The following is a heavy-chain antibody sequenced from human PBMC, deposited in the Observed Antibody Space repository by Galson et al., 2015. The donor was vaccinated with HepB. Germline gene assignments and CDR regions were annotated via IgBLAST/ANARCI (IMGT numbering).Heavy chain of an antibody. CDR3: ARHKIWVDAVDI. CDR2: IYYSGST. J-gene: IGHJ3*02. CDR1: GGSISSYY. D-gene: IGHD2-15*01. Sequence: QVRLQESGPGLVKPSETLSLTCTVSGGSISSYYWSWIRQPPGKGLEWIGYIYYSGSTNYNPSLKSRVTISVDTSKNQFSLKLSSVTAADTAVYYCARHKIWVDAVDIWGQGTMVTVSS. V-gene: IGHV4-59*08.